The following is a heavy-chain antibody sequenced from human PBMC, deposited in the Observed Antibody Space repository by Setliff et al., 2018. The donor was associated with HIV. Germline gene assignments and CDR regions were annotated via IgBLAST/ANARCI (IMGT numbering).Heavy chain of an antibody. V-gene: IGHV4-39*07. CDR2: VDYTGST. CDR3: ARQGNIVVVTSFDY. Sequence: SETLSLTCTVSGGSISTSNYYWGWVRQPPGKGLEWVGNVDYTGSTYYNPSLKSRVTIAVDTSKNQFSLRLNSVTAADTAVYYCARQGNIVVVTSFDYWGQGTLGTVPQ. J-gene: IGHJ4*02. D-gene: IGHD2-21*02. CDR1: GGSISTSNYY.